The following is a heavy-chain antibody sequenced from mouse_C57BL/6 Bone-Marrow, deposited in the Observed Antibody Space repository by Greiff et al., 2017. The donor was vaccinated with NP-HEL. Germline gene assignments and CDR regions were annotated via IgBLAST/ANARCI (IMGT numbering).Heavy chain of an antibody. CDR1: GYTFTDYY. CDR2: IYPGSGNT. CDR3: ALYYYGSSYGFAY. V-gene: IGHV1-76*01. Sequence: VQLQQSGAELVRPGASVKLSCKASGYTFTDYYINWVKQRPGQGLEWIARIYPGSGNTYYNEKFKGKATLTAEKSSSTAYMQLSSLTSEDSAVYFCALYYYGSSYGFAYWGQGTLVTVSA. D-gene: IGHD1-1*01. J-gene: IGHJ3*01.